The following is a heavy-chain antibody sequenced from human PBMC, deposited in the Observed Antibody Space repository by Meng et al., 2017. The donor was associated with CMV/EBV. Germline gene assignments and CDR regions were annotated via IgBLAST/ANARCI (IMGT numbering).Heavy chain of an antibody. CDR2: IWYDGSNK. V-gene: IGHV3-33*06. D-gene: IGHD2-2*01. Sequence: GESLKISCAASGFTFSSYGMHWVRQAPGKGLEWVAVIWYDGSNKYYADSVKGRFTISRDNSKNTLYLQMNSLRAEDTAVYYCAKDAHIVVVPAALYYWGQGTLVTVSS. J-gene: IGHJ4*02. CDR3: AKDAHIVVVPAALYY. CDR1: GFTFSSYG.